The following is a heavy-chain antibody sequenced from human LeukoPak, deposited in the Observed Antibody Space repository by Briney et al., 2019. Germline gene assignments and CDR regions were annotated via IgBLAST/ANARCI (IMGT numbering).Heavy chain of an antibody. Sequence: SETLSLTCTVSGGSISSSSYYWGWIRQPPGKGLEWIGSIYYSGSTYYNPSLKSRVTISVDTSKNQFSLKLSSVTAADTAVYYCASPRSGPVGYWGQGTLVTVSS. CDR3: ASPRSGPVGY. D-gene: IGHD4-23*01. CDR2: IYYSGST. J-gene: IGHJ4*02. CDR1: GGSISSSSYY. V-gene: IGHV4-39*07.